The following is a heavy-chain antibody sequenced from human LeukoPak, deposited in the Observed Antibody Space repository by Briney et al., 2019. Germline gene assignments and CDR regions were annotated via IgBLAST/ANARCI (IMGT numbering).Heavy chain of an antibody. CDR3: ASGTAPRYCSSTSCPAAAFDI. CDR1: GCTFSINA. J-gene: IGHJ3*02. Sequence: SVTVSCKASGCTFSINAISWVWQAPRQGLEWMGGIIPIFGTANYAQKFQGRVTITTEESTSTAYMVLSSLSSEDTAVYYRASGTAPRYCSSTSCPAAAFDIWGQGTMVTVSS. D-gene: IGHD2-2*01. CDR2: IIPIFGTA. V-gene: IGHV1-69*05.